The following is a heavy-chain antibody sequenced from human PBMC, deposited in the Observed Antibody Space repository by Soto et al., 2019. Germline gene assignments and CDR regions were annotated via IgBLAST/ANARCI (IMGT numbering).Heavy chain of an antibody. CDR3: ARDKDRQQLGGKYYSAIDV. D-gene: IGHD3-3*02. V-gene: IGHV1-69*12. J-gene: IGHJ6*02. Sequence: QVQLVQSGAEVKKPGSSVTVSCKASGGTFGNSASSWVRQAPGQGLEWMGGIIPIFSTPDYAQKFQGRVTITADESTSTADMELTSLRSEDTAVYYCARDKDRQQLGGKYYSAIDVWGQGTTVTVSS. CDR1: GGTFGNSA. CDR2: IIPIFSTP.